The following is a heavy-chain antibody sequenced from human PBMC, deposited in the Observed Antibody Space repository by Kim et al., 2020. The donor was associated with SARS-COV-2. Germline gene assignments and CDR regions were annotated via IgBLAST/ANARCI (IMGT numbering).Heavy chain of an antibody. Sequence: GGSLRLSCAASGFTFSSCAMHWVRQAPGKGLEWVAVISYDGSNTNYADSVKGRFTISRDNSKNTLYLQMNSLRAEDTALYYCARDPWLRLRGLTYSYYGMEVWGEGSTGTVSS. CDR1: GFTFSSCA. V-gene: IGHV3-30-3*01. CDR2: ISYDGSNT. J-gene: IGHJ6*04. D-gene: IGHD3-10*01. CDR3: ARDPWLRLRGLTYSYYGMEV.